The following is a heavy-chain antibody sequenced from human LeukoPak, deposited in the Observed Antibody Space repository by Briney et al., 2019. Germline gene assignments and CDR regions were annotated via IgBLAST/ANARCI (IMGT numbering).Heavy chain of an antibody. D-gene: IGHD4-17*01. V-gene: IGHV4-30-2*01. CDR2: ISHSGST. J-gene: IGHJ4*02. CDR3: ARGGDYGANDY. CDR1: GGSICSAGYS. Sequence: PSQTLSLTCAVSGGSICSAGYSWSWLRQPPGKGLEWIGYISHSGSTYYTPSLKSRVTISVDRSKNQFSLRLNSVTAADTAVYYCARGGDYGANDYWGQGTLVTVSS.